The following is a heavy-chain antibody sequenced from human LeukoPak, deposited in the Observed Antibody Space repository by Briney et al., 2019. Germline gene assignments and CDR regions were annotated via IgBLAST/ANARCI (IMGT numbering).Heavy chain of an antibody. Sequence: GGSLRLSCAASGFTFSSYAMHWVRQAPGKGLEWVSYISSSGSTIYYADSVKGRFTISRDNAKNSLYLQMNSVRAEDTAVYYCAREEDSSGYSLDYWGQGTLVTVSS. D-gene: IGHD3-22*01. CDR2: ISSSGSTI. V-gene: IGHV3-48*03. CDR3: AREEDSSGYSLDY. J-gene: IGHJ4*02. CDR1: GFTFSSYA.